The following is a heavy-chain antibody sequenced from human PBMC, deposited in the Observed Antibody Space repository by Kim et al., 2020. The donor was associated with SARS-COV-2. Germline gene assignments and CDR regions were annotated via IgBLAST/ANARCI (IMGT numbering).Heavy chain of an antibody. Sequence: GGSLRLSCAASGFTVSSNYMRWVRQAPGKGLEWVAVIYSGGSTYYAESVKGRFTISRDNTKNTLYLQMNSLRAEDTAVYYCARDHKWAVAGTGYYYGMDVWGQRTTVTVSS. CDR2: IYSGGST. D-gene: IGHD6-19*01. J-gene: IGHJ6*02. V-gene: IGHV3-53*01. CDR3: ARDHKWAVAGTGYYYGMDV. CDR1: GFTVSSNY.